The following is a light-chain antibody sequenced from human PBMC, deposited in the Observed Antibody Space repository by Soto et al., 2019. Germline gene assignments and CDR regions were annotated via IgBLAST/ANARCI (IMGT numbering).Light chain of an antibody. Sequence: DIVMTQSPDSLAVSLGERATINCKSSQSLLYSSTNKNYLIWYQQKPGQPPKLLIYWASTRESGVPDRFSGSGSGTDFTLTINSLQAEDVAVYYCQQYYSTPLTFGQGTKLEI. CDR1: QSLLYSSTNKNY. J-gene: IGKJ2*01. CDR2: WAS. CDR3: QQYYSTPLT. V-gene: IGKV4-1*01.